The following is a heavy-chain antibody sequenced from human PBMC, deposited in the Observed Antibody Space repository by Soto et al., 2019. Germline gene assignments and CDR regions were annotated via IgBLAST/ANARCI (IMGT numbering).Heavy chain of an antibody. CDR1: GFTFGCYA. CDR3: ATPYSSSWCSPFDY. Sequence: EVQLLESGGGLVQPGGSLRLSCAASGFTFGCYAMSWVRQAPGKGLEWVSSIGAGYGTYYADSVKGRFTISRDNSKNTLYLQMNSLRAEDTAIYYCATPYSSSWCSPFDYWGQGSLVSVSS. V-gene: IGHV3-23*01. J-gene: IGHJ4*02. CDR2: IGAGYGT. D-gene: IGHD6-13*01.